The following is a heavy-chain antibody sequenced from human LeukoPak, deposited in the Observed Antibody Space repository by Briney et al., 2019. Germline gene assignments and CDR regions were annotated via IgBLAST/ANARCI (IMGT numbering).Heavy chain of an antibody. CDR2: IYHTGST. J-gene: IGHJ4*02. CDR3: ARARNEILAGYYSFDY. Sequence: SGTLSLTCAVSGGSINTNNWWSWVRRPPGKGREWIREIYHTGSTNYNPSLQTRATISGDKPKNQFSLKLSSVTAADAAIYYCARARNEILAGYYSFDYWGQGILVTVSS. CDR1: GGSINTNNW. V-gene: IGHV4-4*02. D-gene: IGHD3-9*01.